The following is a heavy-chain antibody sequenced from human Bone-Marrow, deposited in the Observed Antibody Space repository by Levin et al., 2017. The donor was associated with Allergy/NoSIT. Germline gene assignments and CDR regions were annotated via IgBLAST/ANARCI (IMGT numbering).Heavy chain of an antibody. V-gene: IGHV3-33*03. J-gene: IGHJ3*02. CDR3: AKVRRGLDAFDI. D-gene: IGHD3/OR15-3a*01. CDR2: IWLDGRSQ. CDR1: GFTFRGYG. Sequence: PGGSLRLSCAASGFTFRGYGFHWVRQAPGKGLEWVAVIWLDGRSQHYADSVKGRFTISRDNSQNTLWLQMNSLRAEDTAIYYCAKVRRGLDAFDIWGQGTMVTVSS.